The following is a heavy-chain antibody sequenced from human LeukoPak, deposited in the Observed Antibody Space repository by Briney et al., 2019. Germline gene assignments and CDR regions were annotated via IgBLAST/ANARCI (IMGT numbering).Heavy chain of an antibody. J-gene: IGHJ4*02. D-gene: IGHD5-24*01. V-gene: IGHV4-34*01. Sequence: GSLRLSCAASGFTFSSYSMNWVRQPPGKGLEWIGEINHSGSTNYNPSLKSRVTISVDTSKNQFSLKLSSVTAADTAVYYCARGARRDGYNSIDPGRAHFDYWGQGTLVTVSS. CDR1: GFTFSSYS. CDR2: INHSGST. CDR3: ARGARRDGYNSIDPGRAHFDY.